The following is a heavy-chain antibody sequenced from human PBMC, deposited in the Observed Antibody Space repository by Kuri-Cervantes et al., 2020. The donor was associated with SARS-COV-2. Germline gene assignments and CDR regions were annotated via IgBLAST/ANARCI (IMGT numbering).Heavy chain of an antibody. Sequence: GGSLRLSCAASGFTFSSYAMHWVRQAPGKGLEWVAVISYDGSNKYYADSVRGRFTISRDNSKNTLYLQMNSLRAEDTAVYYCARDLNRYSSSWGAFDIWGQGTMVTVS. D-gene: IGHD6-13*01. CDR3: ARDLNRYSSSWGAFDI. CDR2: ISYDGSNK. J-gene: IGHJ3*02. V-gene: IGHV3-30*04. CDR1: GFTFSSYA.